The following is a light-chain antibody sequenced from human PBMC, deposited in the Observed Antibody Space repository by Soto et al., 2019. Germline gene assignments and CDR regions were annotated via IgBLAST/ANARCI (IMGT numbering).Light chain of an antibody. CDR3: SSYTSSSTNV. J-gene: IGLJ1*01. V-gene: IGLV2-14*01. CDR2: DVS. CDR1: SSDVGGYNY. Sequence: QSSLTQPASGSGSPGQSSTISCTRTSSDVGGYNYVSWYQQHPGKAPKLMIYDVSNRPSGVSNRFSGSKSGNTASLTISGLQAEDEADYYCSSYTSSSTNVFGTGTKVTVL.